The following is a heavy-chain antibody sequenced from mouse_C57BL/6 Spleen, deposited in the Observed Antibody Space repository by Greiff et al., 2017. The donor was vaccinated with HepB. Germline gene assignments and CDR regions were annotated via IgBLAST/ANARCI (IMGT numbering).Heavy chain of an antibody. CDR1: GYTFTSYW. J-gene: IGHJ1*03. Sequence: QVQLQQSGAELVKPGASVKMSCKASGYTFTSYWITWVKQRPGQGLEWIGDIYPGSGSTNYNEKFKSKATLTVDTSSSTAYMQLSSLTSEDSAVYYCARRCVEYYGSSDGYFDVWGTGTTVTVSS. D-gene: IGHD1-1*01. V-gene: IGHV1-55*01. CDR2: IYPGSGST. CDR3: ARRCVEYYGSSDGYFDV.